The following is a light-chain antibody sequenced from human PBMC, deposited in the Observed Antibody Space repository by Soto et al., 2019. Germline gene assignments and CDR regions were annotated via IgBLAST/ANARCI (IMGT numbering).Light chain of an antibody. J-gene: IGKJ4*01. V-gene: IGKV1-5*03. CDR3: QQYNSYSVLT. CDR1: QSISSW. Sequence: DIPMTQSPSTLSASVGDRVTITCRASQSISSWLAWYQQKPGKAPKLLIYKASSLESGVPSRFSGSGSGTEFTLTISSLQPDDFATYYCQQYNSYSVLTFGGGTKVEIK. CDR2: KAS.